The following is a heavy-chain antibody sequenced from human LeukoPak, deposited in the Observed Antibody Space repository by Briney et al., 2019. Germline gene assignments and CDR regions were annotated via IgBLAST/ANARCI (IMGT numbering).Heavy chain of an antibody. CDR2: ISHDGSES. V-gene: IGHV3-30*03. CDR1: GFTFSSYS. Sequence: GGSLRLSCAASGFTFSSYSMNWVRQAPGKGLEWVSFISHDGSESFHTESVKGRFTISRDNFKNTVDLQVSGLKEEDTAVYYCARDWGQRGVGATLANWGQGTLVIVSS. CDR3: ARDWGQRGVGATLAN. D-gene: IGHD1-26*01. J-gene: IGHJ4*02.